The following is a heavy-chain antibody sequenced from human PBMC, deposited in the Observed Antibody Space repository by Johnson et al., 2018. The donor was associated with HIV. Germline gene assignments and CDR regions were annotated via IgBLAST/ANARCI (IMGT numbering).Heavy chain of an antibody. CDR2: IYSGGST. CDR3: ATDSSSGVYDAFDI. D-gene: IGHD6-13*01. CDR1: GFTVSSNY. J-gene: IGHJ3*02. V-gene: IGHV3-66*02. Sequence: MQLVESGGDLVQPGESLRLSCAASGFTVSSNYMSWVRQAPGKGLEWVSVIYSGGSTYDADSVKGRFTISRDNSKNMLYLQMNSLRAEDTAVYYCATDSSSGVYDAFDIWGQGTMVTVSS.